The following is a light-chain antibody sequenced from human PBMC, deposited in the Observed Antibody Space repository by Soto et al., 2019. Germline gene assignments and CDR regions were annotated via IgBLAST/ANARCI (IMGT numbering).Light chain of an antibody. CDR2: GAS. V-gene: IGKV3-15*01. J-gene: IGKJ4*01. Sequence: EIVMTQSPANLSVSPGERATLSCRASQSITSNLAWYQQTPGQAPRLLIYGASTRATGIPARFSGSGSGTEFTLTISSLQSEDLAVYYCQQYSKWPLTFGGGTKVDIK. CDR1: QSITSN. CDR3: QQYSKWPLT.